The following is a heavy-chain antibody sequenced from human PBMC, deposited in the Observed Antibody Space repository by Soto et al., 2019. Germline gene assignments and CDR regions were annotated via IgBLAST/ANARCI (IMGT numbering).Heavy chain of an antibody. CDR1: GFTFSSYA. CDR3: ASRTRGYYFYY. J-gene: IGHJ4*02. Sequence: PGGSLRLSCAASGFTFSSYAMHWFRQAPGKGLEYVSAISSNGGSTYYANSVKGRFTISRDNFKNTLYLQMGSLRAEDMAVYYCASRTRGYYFYYWGQGTLVTVSS. D-gene: IGHD5-12*01. V-gene: IGHV3-64*01. CDR2: ISSNGGST.